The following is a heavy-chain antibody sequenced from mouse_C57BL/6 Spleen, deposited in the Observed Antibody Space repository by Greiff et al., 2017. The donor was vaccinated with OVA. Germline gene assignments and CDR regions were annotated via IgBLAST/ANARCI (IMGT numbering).Heavy chain of an antibody. CDR3: ARNWDWYLDV. J-gene: IGHJ1*03. CDR2: ISSGSSTI. D-gene: IGHD4-1*01. V-gene: IGHV5-17*01. Sequence: EVKLVESGGGLVKPGGSLKLSCAASGFTFSDYGMHWVRQAPEKGLEWVAYISSGSSTIYYADTVKGRFTISRDNAKNTLFLQMTSLRSEDTAMYYCARNWDWYLDVWGTGTTVTVSS. CDR1: GFTFSDYG.